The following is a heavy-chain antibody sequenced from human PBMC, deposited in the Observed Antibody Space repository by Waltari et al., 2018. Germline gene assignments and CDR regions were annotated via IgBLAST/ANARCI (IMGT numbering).Heavy chain of an antibody. D-gene: IGHD3-22*01. CDR2: ISSSSSTI. CDR1: GFTFSSYS. CDR3: ARDDNYYDSSAYDY. J-gene: IGHJ4*02. V-gene: IGHV3-48*01. Sequence: EVQLVESGGGLVQPGGSLRLSCAASGFTFSSYSMNWVRQAPGKGLEWVSYISSSSSTIYYADSVKGRFTISRDNAKNSLYLQMNSLRAEDTAVYYCARDDNYYDSSAYDYWGQGTLVTVSS.